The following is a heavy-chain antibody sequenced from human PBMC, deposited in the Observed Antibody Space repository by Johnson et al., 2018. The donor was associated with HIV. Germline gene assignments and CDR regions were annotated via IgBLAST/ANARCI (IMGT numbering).Heavy chain of an antibody. CDR3: ARTGVLGAFDI. D-gene: IGHD2-8*02. CDR2: IGTAGDT. V-gene: IGHV3-13*01. J-gene: IGHJ3*02. Sequence: VQLVESGGGVVQSGGSLRLSCAASGFTFSTYDMYWVRQATGKGLEWVSTIGTAGDTYYAGSVKGRFTISRENANNSLYLQMNSLRAGDTAVYYCARTGVLGAFDIWGQGTMVTVSS. CDR1: GFTFSTYD.